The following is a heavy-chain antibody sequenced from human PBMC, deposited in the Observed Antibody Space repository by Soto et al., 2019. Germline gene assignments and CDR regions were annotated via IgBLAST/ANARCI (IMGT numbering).Heavy chain of an antibody. J-gene: IGHJ5*02. CDR3: TRDASRDSSARGWFDP. V-gene: IGHV3-21*01. Sequence: RRLSCAASGFTFRSFTMNWVRQAPGKGLEWVSTISSNSAYIYYTDALRGRFTISRDNAKNSLHLQMNSLRAEDTAVYYCTRDASRDSSARGWFDPWGPGTLVTVSS. D-gene: IGHD6-13*01. CDR1: GFTFRSFT. CDR2: ISSNSAYI.